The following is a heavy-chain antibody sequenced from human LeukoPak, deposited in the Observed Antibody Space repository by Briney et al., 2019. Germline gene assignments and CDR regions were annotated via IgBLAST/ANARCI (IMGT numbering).Heavy chain of an antibody. CDR1: GYSFTNYW. Sequence: EESLRISCKDSGYSFTNYWIGWLRQMPGKGLEWMGIIHSADSNTKYSPSFQGQVTISADKSISTAYLQWSGLKASDTAMYYCAGARHGDYRWDYWGQGTLVTVSS. D-gene: IGHD4-17*01. CDR2: IHSADSNT. CDR3: AGARHGDYRWDY. V-gene: IGHV5-51*01. J-gene: IGHJ4*02.